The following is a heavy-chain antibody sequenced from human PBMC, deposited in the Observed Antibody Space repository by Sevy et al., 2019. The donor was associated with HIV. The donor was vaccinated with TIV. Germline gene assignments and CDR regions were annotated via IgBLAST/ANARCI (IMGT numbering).Heavy chain of an antibody. J-gene: IGHJ4*02. D-gene: IGHD3-9*01. CDR2: INSNGGGS. CDR3: GRVRLDGDWLAFDY. CDR1: GYTFTDYY. V-gene: IGHV1-2*02. Sequence: ASVKVSCKASGYTFTDYYMHWVRQAPGQGLEGMGWINSNGGGSKYAQKFQGRVTMTRDTSISKAYMELSRLRSDDTAVYYCGRVRLDGDWLAFDYWGQGTLVTVSS.